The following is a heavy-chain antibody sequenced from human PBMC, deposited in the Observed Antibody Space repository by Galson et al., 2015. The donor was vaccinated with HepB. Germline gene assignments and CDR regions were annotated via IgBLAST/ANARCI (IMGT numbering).Heavy chain of an antibody. V-gene: IGHV3-23*01. CDR1: GSTFSSYA. D-gene: IGHD6-19*01. J-gene: IGHJ5*02. CDR3: AQDRRSSGMYGWFDP. CDR2: INTNGGST. Sequence: SLRLSCAASGSTFSSYAMSWVRQAPGKGLEWVSSINTNGGSTYYADSVKGRFTISRDNSRNSLYLQMNSLRDEDTALYYCAQDRRSSGMYGWFDPWGQGTLVTVSS.